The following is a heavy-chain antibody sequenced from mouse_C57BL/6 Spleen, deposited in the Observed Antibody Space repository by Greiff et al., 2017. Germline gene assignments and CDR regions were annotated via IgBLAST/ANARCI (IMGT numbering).Heavy chain of an antibody. CDR2: ISSGGDYI. CDR3: TRGGGLRRDYYAMDY. D-gene: IGHD2-4*01. J-gene: IGHJ4*01. V-gene: IGHV5-9-1*02. CDR1: GFTFSSYA. Sequence: EVKLVESGEGLVKPGGSLKLSCAASGFTFSSYAMSWVRQTPEKRLEWVAYISSGGDYIYYADTVKGRFTISRDNARNTLYLQMSSLKSEDTAMYYCTRGGGLRRDYYAMDYWGQGTSVTVSS.